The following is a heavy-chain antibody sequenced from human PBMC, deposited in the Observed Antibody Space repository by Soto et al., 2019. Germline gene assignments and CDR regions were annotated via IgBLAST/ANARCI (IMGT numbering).Heavy chain of an antibody. V-gene: IGHV4-59*06. D-gene: IGHD3-22*01. Sequence: AETLALTFAVYGGSFRGYYWSWIRQPPGKVLELIGNIYYSGNTYYNPSLKSRLIISIDTSKNQFSLKVGSVTAADTAVYYCASCYLCGMKVWGQGTTVNVS. CDR1: GGSFRGYY. CDR3: ASCYLCGMKV. J-gene: IGHJ6*02. CDR2: IYYSGNT.